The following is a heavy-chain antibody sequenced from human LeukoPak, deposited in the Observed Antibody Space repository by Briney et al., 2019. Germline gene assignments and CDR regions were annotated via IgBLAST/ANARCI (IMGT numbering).Heavy chain of an antibody. V-gene: IGHV1-2*02. J-gene: IGHJ4*02. Sequence: GASVKVSCKASGYTFTGYYMHWVRQAPGQGLEWMGWINPNSGGTNYAQKFQGRVTMTRDTSISTAYMELSRVRSDDTAVYYCARLSEMATTDFDYWGQGTLVTVSS. CDR3: ARLSEMATTDFDY. CDR2: INPNSGGT. D-gene: IGHD5-24*01. CDR1: GYTFTGYY.